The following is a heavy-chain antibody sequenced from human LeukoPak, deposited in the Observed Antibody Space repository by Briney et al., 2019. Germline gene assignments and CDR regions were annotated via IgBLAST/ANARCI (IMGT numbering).Heavy chain of an antibody. J-gene: IGHJ5*02. CDR1: GYSFTSYW. Sequence: GEPLKISCKGSGYSFTSYWIGWVRQMAGKGLEWVGIIYPGDSDTRYSPSFQGQVTMSADKSISTAYLQWSSLKASDTAMYYCARQVPGCSGGSCYSGWFDPWGQGTLVTVSS. CDR2: IYPGDSDT. V-gene: IGHV5-51*01. CDR3: ARQVPGCSGGSCYSGWFDP. D-gene: IGHD2-15*01.